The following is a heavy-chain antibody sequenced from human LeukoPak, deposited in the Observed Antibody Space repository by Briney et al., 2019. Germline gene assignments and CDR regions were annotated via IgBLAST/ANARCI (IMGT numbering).Heavy chain of an antibody. J-gene: IGHJ4*02. V-gene: IGHV1-18*01. CDR2: IGTYKGNT. Sequence: ASVKVSCKTSGYTFTSDGISWVRQAPGQGLEWMGWIGTYKGNTNYAQMFQGRVTMTTDTSTSTAYMELKNLRSDDTAVYYCARDRSRYSSGWYAFDYWGQGTLVTVSS. CDR3: ARDRSRYSSGWYAFDY. D-gene: IGHD6-19*01. CDR1: GYTFTSDG.